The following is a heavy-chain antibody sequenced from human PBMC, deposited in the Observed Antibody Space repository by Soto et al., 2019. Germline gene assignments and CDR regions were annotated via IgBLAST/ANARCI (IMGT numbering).Heavy chain of an antibody. CDR3: AKGSSGWYERFDY. CDR1: GFTFSNYW. V-gene: IGHV3-23*01. J-gene: IGHJ4*02. Sequence: SLRLSCAASGFTFSNYWMHWVRQAPGKGLEWVSAISGSGGSTYYADSVKGRFTISRDNSKNTLYLQMNSLRAEDTAVYYCAKGSSGWYERFDYWGQGTLVTVSS. CDR2: ISGSGGST. D-gene: IGHD6-19*01.